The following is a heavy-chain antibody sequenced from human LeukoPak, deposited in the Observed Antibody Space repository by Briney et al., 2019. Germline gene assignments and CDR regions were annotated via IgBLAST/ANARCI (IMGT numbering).Heavy chain of an antibody. D-gene: IGHD3-22*01. V-gene: IGHV1-18*04. Sequence: GASVKVSCKASGYTFTGYYMHWVRQAPGQGLEWMGWISAYNGNTNYAQKLQGRVTMTTDTSTSTAYMELRSLRSDDTAVYYCARPGSSGYYYHYWGQGTLVTVSS. CDR3: ARPGSSGYYYHY. CDR2: ISAYNGNT. J-gene: IGHJ4*02. CDR1: GYTFTGYY.